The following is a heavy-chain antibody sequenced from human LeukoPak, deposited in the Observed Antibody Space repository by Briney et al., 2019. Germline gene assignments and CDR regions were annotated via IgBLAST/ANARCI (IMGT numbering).Heavy chain of an antibody. Sequence: SETLSLTCTVSGGSISSYYWSWIRQPAGKGPEWIGRIYTSGSTNYNTSLKSRVTMSIDTSKNQFSLKLSSVTAADTAVYYCARGEGYYGSGSYYSWFDPWGQGTLVTVSS. D-gene: IGHD3-10*01. CDR1: GGSISSYY. V-gene: IGHV4-4*07. CDR2: IYTSGST. CDR3: ARGEGYYGSGSYYSWFDP. J-gene: IGHJ5*02.